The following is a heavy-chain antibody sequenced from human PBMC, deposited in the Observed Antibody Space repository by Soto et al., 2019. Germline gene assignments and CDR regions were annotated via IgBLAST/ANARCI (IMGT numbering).Heavy chain of an antibody. CDR3: ARDRYYYDSSGQQVDAFDI. J-gene: IGHJ3*02. V-gene: IGHV4-31*03. CDR2: IYYSGST. CDR1: GGSISSGGYY. Sequence: PSETLSLTCTVSGGSISSGGYYWSWIRQHPGKGLEWIGYIYYSGSTYYNPSLKSRVTISVDTSKNQFSLKLSSVTAADTAVYYCARDRYYYDSSGQQVDAFDIWGQGTMVTVSS. D-gene: IGHD3-22*01.